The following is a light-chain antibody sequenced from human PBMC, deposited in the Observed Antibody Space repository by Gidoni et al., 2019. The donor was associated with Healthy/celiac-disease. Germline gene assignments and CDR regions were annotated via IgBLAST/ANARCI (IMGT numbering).Light chain of an antibody. CDR3: QQLNSYPYT. V-gene: IGKV1-9*01. CDR2: AAS. J-gene: IGKJ2*01. CDR1: QGISSY. Sequence: DIQLTQSPSFLSASVGDRVTITCQASQGISSYLAWYQQKPGKAPKLLTYAASTLQSGVPSRFSGSGSGTEFTLTISSLQPEDFATYYCQQLNSYPYTFGQGTKLEIK.